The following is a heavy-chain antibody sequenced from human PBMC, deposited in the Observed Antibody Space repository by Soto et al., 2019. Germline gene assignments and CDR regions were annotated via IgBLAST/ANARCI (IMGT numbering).Heavy chain of an antibody. J-gene: IGHJ6*03. CDR1: GYTFTSYG. CDR2: ISAYNGNT. V-gene: IGHV1-18*01. D-gene: IGHD3-3*01. CDR3: ARGKVGYYDFWSGYYTPYYYYYMDV. Sequence: GASVKVSCKASGYTFTSYGISWVRQAPGQGLEWMGWISAYNGNTNYAQKLQGRVTMTTDTSTSTAYMELSSLRSEDTTVYYCARGKVGYYDFWSGYYTPYYYYYMDVWGKGTTVTVSS.